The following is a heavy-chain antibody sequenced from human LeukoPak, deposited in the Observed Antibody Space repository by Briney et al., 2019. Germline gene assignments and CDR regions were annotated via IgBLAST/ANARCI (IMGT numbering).Heavy chain of an antibody. CDR3: ARDNDAQGAFDI. Sequence: PGGSLRLSCAASGFTVSSNYMSWVRQAPGKGLQWASVIYSGGSTYYADSVKGRFTISGDNSKSRLYRQMSSLGAEDTGVYDGARDNDAQGAFDIWGQGTMVTVSS. CDR2: IYSGGST. D-gene: IGHD2-15*01. CDR1: GFTVSSNY. J-gene: IGHJ3*02. V-gene: IGHV3-66*02.